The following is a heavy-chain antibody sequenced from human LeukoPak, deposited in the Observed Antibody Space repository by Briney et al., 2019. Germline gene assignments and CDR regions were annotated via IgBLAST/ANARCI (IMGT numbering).Heavy chain of an antibody. CDR3: ASNRRDGYNLRVWYFDL. CDR2: INHSGST. J-gene: IGHJ2*01. CDR1: GGSFSGYY. Sequence: KASETLSLTCAVYGGSFSGYYWSWIRQPPGKGLEWIGEINHSGSTNYNPSLKSRVTISVDTSKNQFSLKLSSVTAADTAVYYCASNRRDGYNLRVWYFDLWGRGTLVTVSS. V-gene: IGHV4-34*01. D-gene: IGHD5-24*01.